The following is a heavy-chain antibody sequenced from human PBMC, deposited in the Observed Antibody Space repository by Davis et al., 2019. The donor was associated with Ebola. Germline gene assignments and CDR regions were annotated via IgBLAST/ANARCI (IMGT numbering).Heavy chain of an antibody. D-gene: IGHD3-10*01. CDR3: ARAGMWFGALL. J-gene: IGHJ4*02. CDR1: GYSINNDHL. CDR2: IHHSGTT. V-gene: IGHV4-38-2*02. Sequence: MPSETLSLTCTVSGYSINNDHLWGWIRQSPGKGLEWIGSIHHSGTTYYNSSLRRRVTMSLDTSSNQFSLRVTSVTAADTAIYYCARAGMWFGALLWGQGTLVTVSS.